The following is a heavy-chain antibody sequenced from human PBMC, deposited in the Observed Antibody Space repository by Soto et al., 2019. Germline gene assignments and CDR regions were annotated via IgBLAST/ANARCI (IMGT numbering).Heavy chain of an antibody. CDR2: IYYSGST. D-gene: IGHD3-22*01. J-gene: IGHJ4*02. CDR1: GFTFSTSW. CDR3: ARVSPNTGYYDSSRMRGYFDY. V-gene: IGHV4-59*06. Sequence: VQLVESGGGLVQPGGSLRLSCAASGFTFSTSWMNWVRQAPGKGLEWIGYIYYSGSTYYNPSLKSRVTISVDTSKNQFSLKLSSVTAADTAVYYCARVSPNTGYYDSSRMRGYFDYWGQGTLVTVSS.